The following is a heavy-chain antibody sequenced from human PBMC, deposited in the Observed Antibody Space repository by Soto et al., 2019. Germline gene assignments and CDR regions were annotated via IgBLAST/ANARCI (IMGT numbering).Heavy chain of an antibody. CDR1: GGTFSSYA. J-gene: IGHJ4*02. V-gene: IGHV1-69*13. Sequence: ASVKVSCKASGGTFSSYAIGWVRQAPGQGLEWMGGIIPIFGTANYAQKFQGRVTITADESTSTAYMELSSLRSEDTAVYYCAMRIGPDSGSYPFDYWGQGTLVTVSS. D-gene: IGHD1-26*01. CDR2: IIPIFGTA. CDR3: AMRIGPDSGSYPFDY.